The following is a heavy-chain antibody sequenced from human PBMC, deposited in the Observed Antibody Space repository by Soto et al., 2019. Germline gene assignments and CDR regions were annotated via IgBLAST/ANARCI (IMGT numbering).Heavy chain of an antibody. CDR1: GFTFSSCA. D-gene: IGHD1-26*01. J-gene: IGHJ6*02. Sequence: GGSLRLSCAASGFTFSSCAMGWVRQAPGKGLEWVSDIIDSGGSTYYADAVKGRFTISRDNSKSTLYLQMNSLRAEDTAVYYCGKGRSYYYYYGVDGWGQGTTVTVAS. CDR3: GKGRSYYYYYGVDG. V-gene: IGHV3-23*01. CDR2: IIDSGGST.